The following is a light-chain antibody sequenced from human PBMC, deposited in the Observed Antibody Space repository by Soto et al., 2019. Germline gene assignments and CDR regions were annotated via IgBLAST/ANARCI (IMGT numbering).Light chain of an antibody. CDR1: SSDVGRYNY. CDR3: SSYTGTSSTLYV. Sequence: QSALTQPASMSGSPGQSITISCTGSSSDVGRYNYVSWYQQHPGKAPKLVISEVSNRPSGVSDRFSGSKSGNTASLTISGLQSEDEADYYGSSYTGTSSTLYVFGTGTKVTVL. CDR2: EVS. J-gene: IGLJ1*01. V-gene: IGLV2-14*01.